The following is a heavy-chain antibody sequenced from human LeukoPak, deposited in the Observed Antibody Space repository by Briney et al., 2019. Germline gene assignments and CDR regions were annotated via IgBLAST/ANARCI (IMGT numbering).Heavy chain of an antibody. J-gene: IGHJ4*02. V-gene: IGHV4-31*03. CDR1: GGSISSGGYS. CDR2: IHYSGST. CDR3: ARTKSAYGDYLFDY. Sequence: SETLSLTCTVSGGSISSGGYSWSWIRQHPGKGLEWIGYIHYSGSTYYNPPLKSRVTISVDTSKNQFSLKLSSVTAADTAVYYCARTKSAYGDYLFDYWGQGTLVTVSS. D-gene: IGHD4-17*01.